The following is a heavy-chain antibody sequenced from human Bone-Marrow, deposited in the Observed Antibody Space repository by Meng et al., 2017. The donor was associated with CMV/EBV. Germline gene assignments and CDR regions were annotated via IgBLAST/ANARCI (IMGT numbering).Heavy chain of an antibody. Sequence: SETLSLTCAVSGGSITISNWWSWVRQPPGKGLEWIGEFSQSGSTNYSPSLKSRVTMSLDKSKNQFSLKLSSVTAADTAVYYCARSGGSYAYWGQGTLVTVSS. V-gene: IGHV4-4*02. CDR1: GGSITISNW. J-gene: IGHJ1*01. D-gene: IGHD1-26*01. CDR2: FSQSGST. CDR3: ARSGGSYAY.